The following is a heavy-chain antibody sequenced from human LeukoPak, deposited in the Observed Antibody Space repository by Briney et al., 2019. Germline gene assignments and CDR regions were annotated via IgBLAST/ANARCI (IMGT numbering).Heavy chain of an antibody. CDR2: ISSDGSNK. J-gene: IGHJ4*02. CDR3: AKLPSMHSSSWYRWI. D-gene: IGHD6-13*01. Sequence: GRSLRLSCAASGFTFSTYAMHWVRQAPVKGLEWVALISSDGSNKFYADSVKGRFSISRDNSKNTLYLQINSLRAEDTAVYYCAKLPSMHSSSWYRWIWGQGTLVTVSS. CDR1: GFTFSTYA. V-gene: IGHV3-30*04.